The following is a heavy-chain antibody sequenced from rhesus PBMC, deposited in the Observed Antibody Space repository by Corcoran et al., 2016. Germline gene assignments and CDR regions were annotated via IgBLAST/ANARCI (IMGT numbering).Heavy chain of an antibody. Sequence: QVQLQESGPGLVKPSETLCLTCAGPGGSIRSGYYYWCLLRPSPGKGLDWVGYITYGGSTRYNPSLKSRVTISVDTTKNQFSLELSSVTAADTAVYYCASVGPLRYYSGSPDVWGAGVLVTVSS. CDR2: ITYGGST. J-gene: IGHJ5-1*01. CDR3: ASVGPLRYYSGSPDV. D-gene: IGHD3-16*01. CDR1: GGSIRSGYYY. V-gene: IGHV4-122*02.